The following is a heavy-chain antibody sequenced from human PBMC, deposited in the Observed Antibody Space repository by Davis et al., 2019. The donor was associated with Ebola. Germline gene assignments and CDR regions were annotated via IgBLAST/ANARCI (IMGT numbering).Heavy chain of an antibody. Sequence: AASVKVSCKASGYTFTSYGISWVRQAPGQGLEWMGWISAYYGTTNYAQSLQGRVTMTRDTSTSTAYMELRSLRSDDTAVYYCARDRLTMVQGGAWFDPWGQGTLVTVSS. CDR1: GYTFTSYG. J-gene: IGHJ5*02. CDR3: ARDRLTMVQGGAWFDP. V-gene: IGHV1-18*01. D-gene: IGHD3-10*01. CDR2: ISAYYGTT.